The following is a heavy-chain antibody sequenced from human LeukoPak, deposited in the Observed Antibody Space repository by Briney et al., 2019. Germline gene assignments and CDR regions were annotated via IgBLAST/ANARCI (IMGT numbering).Heavy chain of an antibody. V-gene: IGHV4-61*02. CDR2: IYTSGST. CDR1: GGSLSSGSYY. J-gene: IGHJ4*02. CDR3: ARAALGYCSSTSCYTGSFDY. Sequence: SETLSLTCTVSGGSLSSGSYYWSWIRQPAGEGLEWIGRIYTSGSTNYNPSLKSRVTISVDTSKNQFSLKLSSVTAADTAVYYGARAALGYCSSTSCYTGSFDYWGQGTLVTVSS. D-gene: IGHD2-2*02.